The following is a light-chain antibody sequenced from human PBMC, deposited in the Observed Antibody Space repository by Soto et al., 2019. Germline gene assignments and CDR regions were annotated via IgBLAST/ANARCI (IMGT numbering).Light chain of an antibody. V-gene: IGLV1-40*01. CDR3: QPYDNHLSGFWV. CDR2: ANT. Sequence: QSVLTQPPSVSGAPGQRVTISCTGSSSSIGAGHEVNWFQHLPGTAPKLLIYANTDRPSGVPDRFSGSRSGTSASLAITGLQAEDEADYYCQPYDNHLSGFWVFGGGTKLTVL. CDR1: SSSIGAGHE. J-gene: IGLJ3*02.